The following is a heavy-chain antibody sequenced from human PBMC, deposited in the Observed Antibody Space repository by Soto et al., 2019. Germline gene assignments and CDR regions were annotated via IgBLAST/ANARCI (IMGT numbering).Heavy chain of an antibody. Sequence: LSLTCTVSGGSMSSNYWTWIRQSPGKGLEWIGYIYYTGSTKYNPSLKSRVTISLDTSKNQFSLRLTSVTSADTAVYYCARGGSYGDFFDCWGQGGQVTVSS. D-gene: IGHD4-17*01. CDR3: ARGGSYGDFFDC. J-gene: IGHJ4*02. CDR2: IYYTGST. CDR1: GGSMSSNY. V-gene: IGHV4-59*01.